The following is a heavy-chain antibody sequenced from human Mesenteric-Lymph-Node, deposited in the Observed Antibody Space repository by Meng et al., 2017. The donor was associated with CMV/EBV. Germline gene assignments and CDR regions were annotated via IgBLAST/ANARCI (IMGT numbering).Heavy chain of an antibody. J-gene: IGHJ6*02. CDR2: ISFDGINE. D-gene: IGHD3-10*01. Sequence: GGSLRLSCAASAFTFSSYTMHWVRQAPGKGLEWVAVISFDGINEYYADSVKGRFTISRDNSKNTLYLQMNSLRAEDTALYFCARYNHITYGSDYGLDVWGQGTTVTVSS. V-gene: IGHV3-30-3*01. CDR1: AFTFSSYT. CDR3: ARYNHITYGSDYGLDV.